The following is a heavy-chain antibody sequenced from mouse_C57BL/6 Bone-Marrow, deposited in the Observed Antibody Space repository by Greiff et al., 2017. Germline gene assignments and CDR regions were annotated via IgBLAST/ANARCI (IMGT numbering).Heavy chain of an antibody. CDR3: IIYYCGSSYWYFDV. D-gene: IGHD1-1*01. CDR1: GFNIKDYY. CDR2: IDPEDGDT. V-gene: IGHV14-1*01. Sequence: EVQLQQSGAELVRPGASVKLSCTASGFNIKDYYMHWVKQRPEQGLEWIGRIDPEDGDTEYDPKFQGKATMTADTSSNTAYLQLSSLTSEDTAVDDCIIYYCGSSYWYFDVWGTGTTVTVSS. J-gene: IGHJ1*03.